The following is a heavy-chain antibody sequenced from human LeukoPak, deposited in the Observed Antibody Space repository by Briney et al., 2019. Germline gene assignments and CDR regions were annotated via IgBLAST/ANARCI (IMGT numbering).Heavy chain of an antibody. CDR2: ISSTSDII. D-gene: IGHD6-19*01. J-gene: IGHJ4*02. CDR1: EFSLSHYC. Sequence: GGSLRLSCAASEFSLSHYCMNWFRQAPGKGLEWISFISSTSDIIYYADSVKGRFTASRDNARNTLYLQMHSLRAEDTSVYYCARDKASSGWYYFEYWGQGALVTVSS. V-gene: IGHV3-48*01. CDR3: ARDKASSGWYYFEY.